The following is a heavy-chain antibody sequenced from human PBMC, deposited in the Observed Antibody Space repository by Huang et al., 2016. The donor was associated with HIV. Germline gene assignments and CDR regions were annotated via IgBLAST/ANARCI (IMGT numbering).Heavy chain of an antibody. D-gene: IGHD6-19*01. CDR2: IRHDGKNN. J-gene: IGHJ4*02. V-gene: IGHV3-30*02. CDR3: VKETVQWLVTY. Sequence: QVLVVESGGGVVQPGGSLRLSCAASGFTFSGYGMHWVRQAPGKGLEWVALIRHDGKNNYYADSVKGRFTVSRDTSKNTLYLHMNSLRPADTAVYYCVKETVQWLVTYWGQGTLVTVSS. CDR1: GFTFSGYG.